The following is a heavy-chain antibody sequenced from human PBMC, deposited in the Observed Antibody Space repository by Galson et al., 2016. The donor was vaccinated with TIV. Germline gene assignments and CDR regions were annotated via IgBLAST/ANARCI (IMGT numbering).Heavy chain of an antibody. J-gene: IGHJ3*01. CDR1: GYSISSGYY. CDR3: FDV. Sequence: SETLSLTCAVSGYSISSGYYWGWIRQPPGKGLQWIGSFSHSGGTYYNPSLKSRVFVSDDTSENRLSLKMPFCSGIWCYLREAFDVWGQGTMVTVSS. V-gene: IGHV4-38-2*01. D-gene: IGHD4/OR15-4a*01. CDR2: FSHSGGT.